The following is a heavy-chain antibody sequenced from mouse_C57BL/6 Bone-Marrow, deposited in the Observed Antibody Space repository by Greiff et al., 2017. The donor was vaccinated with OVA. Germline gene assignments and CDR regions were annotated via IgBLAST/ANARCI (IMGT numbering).Heavy chain of an antibody. CDR1: GYAFSSSW. Sequence: VHLVESGPELVKPGASVKISCKASGYAFSSSWMNWVKQRPGKGLEWIGRIYPGDGDTNYNGKFKGKATLTADKSSSTAYMQLSSLTSEDSAVYFCARYDYDDYFDYWGQGTTLTVSS. D-gene: IGHD2-4*01. CDR3: ARYDYDDYFDY. J-gene: IGHJ2*01. CDR2: IYPGDGDT. V-gene: IGHV1-82*01.